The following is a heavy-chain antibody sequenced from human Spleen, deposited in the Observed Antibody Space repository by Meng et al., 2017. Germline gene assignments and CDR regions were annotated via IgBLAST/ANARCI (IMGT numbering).Heavy chain of an antibody. V-gene: IGHV4-59*12. Sequence: QVQLQESGPGLVKPSETLSLTCTVSGGSINTYYWSWIRQPPGKGLEWIGEINHSGSTNYNPSLKSRVTISVDTSKNQFSLKLSSVTAADTAVYYCARGYNYNYWGQGTLVTVSS. CDR3: ARGYNYNY. J-gene: IGHJ4*02. D-gene: IGHD5-18*01. CDR1: GGSINTYY. CDR2: INHSGST.